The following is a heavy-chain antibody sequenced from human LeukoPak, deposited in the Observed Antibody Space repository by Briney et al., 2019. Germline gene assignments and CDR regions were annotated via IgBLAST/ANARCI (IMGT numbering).Heavy chain of an antibody. J-gene: IGHJ4*02. D-gene: IGHD6-13*01. V-gene: IGHV3-21*01. CDR2: ISSSSSYI. CDR1: GFTFSSYS. CDR3: ARGSSSWYYFDY. Sequence: AGGSLRLSCSASGFTFSSYSMNWVRQAPGKGLEWVSFISSSSSYIYYADSVKGRFTISRDNAKNSLYLQMNSLRAEDTAVYYCARGSSSWYYFDYWGQGTLVTVSS.